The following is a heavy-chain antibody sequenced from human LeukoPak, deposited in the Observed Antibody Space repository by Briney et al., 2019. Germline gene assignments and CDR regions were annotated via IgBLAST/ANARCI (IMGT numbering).Heavy chain of an antibody. CDR2: IWYDGSNK. Sequence: GGSLRLSCAASGITFSSYGMHWVRQAPGKGLEWVAVIWYDGSNKFYADSVKGRFTISRDNSKNTLFLQMNILRAEDTAVYYCARSYSSSWYPANAFDIWGQGTMVTVSS. D-gene: IGHD6-13*01. J-gene: IGHJ3*02. CDR1: GITFSSYG. V-gene: IGHV3-33*01. CDR3: ARSYSSSWYPANAFDI.